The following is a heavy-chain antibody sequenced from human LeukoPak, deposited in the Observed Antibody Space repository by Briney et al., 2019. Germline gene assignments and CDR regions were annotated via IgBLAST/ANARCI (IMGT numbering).Heavy chain of an antibody. Sequence: ASVKVSCKASGYTFTDYHIHWVRQAPGQGLEWMGWINPNGGGTNYAGKFQGRVTMTSDTSISTAYMDLSRLRSDDTAVYYCAIDHSGYDSAAVGYFDYWGQGTLVTVSS. V-gene: IGHV1-2*02. CDR1: GYTFTDYH. CDR2: INPNGGGT. CDR3: AIDHSGYDSAAVGYFDY. J-gene: IGHJ4*02. D-gene: IGHD5-12*01.